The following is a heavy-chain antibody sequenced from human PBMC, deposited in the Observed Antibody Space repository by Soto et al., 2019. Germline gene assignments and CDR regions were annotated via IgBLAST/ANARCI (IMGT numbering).Heavy chain of an antibody. V-gene: IGHV1-69*12. CDR2: IIPIFGTA. CDR3: ASPPIVATIVNYYYGMDV. CDR1: GGTFSSYA. D-gene: IGHD5-12*01. J-gene: IGHJ6*02. Sequence: QVQLVQSGAEVKKPGSSVKVSCKASGGTFSSYAISWVRQAPGQGLEWMGGIIPIFGTADYAQKFQGSVTITAXEXTXTXXIELSSLRSEDTAVYYCASPPIVATIVNYYYGMDVWGQGTTVTVSS.